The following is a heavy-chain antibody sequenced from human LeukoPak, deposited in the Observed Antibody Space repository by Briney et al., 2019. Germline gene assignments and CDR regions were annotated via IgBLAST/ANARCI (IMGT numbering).Heavy chain of an antibody. V-gene: IGHV1-69*05. D-gene: IGHD2-2*01. J-gene: IGHJ6*03. Sequence: SVKVSCKASGGTFSSYAISWVRQAPGQGLEWMGGIIPICGTAKYAQKFQGRVTITTDESTSTAYMELSSLRSEDTAVYYCAGGGCSSTSCHLYYYYMDVWGKGTTVTVSS. CDR1: GGTFSSYA. CDR3: AGGGCSSTSCHLYYYYMDV. CDR2: IIPICGTA.